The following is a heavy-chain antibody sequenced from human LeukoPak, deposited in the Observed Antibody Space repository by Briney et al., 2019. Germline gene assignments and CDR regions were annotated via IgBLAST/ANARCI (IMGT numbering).Heavy chain of an antibody. CDR3: VRDSQTVYYYQPPDY. V-gene: IGHV3-11*01. CDR1: GGSISSSSYY. D-gene: IGHD3-10*01. J-gene: IGHJ4*02. CDR2: IASSGTNM. Sequence: LSLTCAVSGGSISSSSYYWGWIRQAPGRGLEWVSYIASSGTNMYYADSVKGRFTISRDNAKNSLYLQMNSLRAEDTAMYYCVRDSQTVYYYQPPDYWGQGTLVTVSA.